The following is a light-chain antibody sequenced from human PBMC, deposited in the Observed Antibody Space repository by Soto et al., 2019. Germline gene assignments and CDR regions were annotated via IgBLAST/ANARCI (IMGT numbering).Light chain of an antibody. CDR2: DAS. CDR1: QTVRNNY. J-gene: IGKJ1*01. V-gene: IGKV3-20*01. Sequence: VLTQSPGTLSLSPGERATLSCRASQTVRNNYLAWYQQKPGQAPRLLIYDASSRATGIPDRFSGGGSGTDFTLAICRLEPEDFGVYYCQQYVSSGTFGQGAKVDI. CDR3: QQYVSSGT.